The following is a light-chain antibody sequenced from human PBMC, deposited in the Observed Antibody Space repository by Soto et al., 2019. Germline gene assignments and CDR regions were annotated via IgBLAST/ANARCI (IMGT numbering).Light chain of an antibody. Sequence: DIQMTQSPSTLSASVGDRVNITCRASQSVGRWLAWYQQKPGKAPKLLVFSASRLDSGAPSRFSGSGSGTDFTLTISILQPYFFPTYYFQQYNSFSTFGQGTKLEIK. CDR2: SAS. CDR3: QQYNSFST. V-gene: IGKV1-5*03. CDR1: QSVGRW. J-gene: IGKJ2*01.